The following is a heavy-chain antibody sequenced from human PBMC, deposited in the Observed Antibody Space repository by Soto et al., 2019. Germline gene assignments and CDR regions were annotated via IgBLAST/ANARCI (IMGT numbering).Heavy chain of an antibody. CDR2: IWYDGSNK. J-gene: IGHJ6*02. Sequence: PGGSLRLSFAASGFTFSSYGMHWFRQAPGKGLEWVAVIWYDGSNKYYADSVKGRFTISRDNSKNTLYLQMNSLRAEDTAVYYCATDEIAAVGTLSYYSGRDAWCQGTTGILSS. V-gene: IGHV3-33*01. CDR3: ATDEIAAVGTLSYYSGRDA. CDR1: GFTFSSYG. D-gene: IGHD6-13*01.